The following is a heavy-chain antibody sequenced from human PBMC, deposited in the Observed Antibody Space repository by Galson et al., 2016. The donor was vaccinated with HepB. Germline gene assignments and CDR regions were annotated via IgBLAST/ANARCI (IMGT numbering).Heavy chain of an antibody. V-gene: IGHV3-23*01. D-gene: IGHD3-9*01. CDR1: GLSLSPYA. CDR2: ISASGGSK. Sequence: SLRLSCAGSGLSLSPYAMSWGRQAPGKGLEWVSGISASGGSKTYADSVRGRFIISRDNSNNKLFLQMNSLTTEDTAIYYCARYYDILTGYSNYGMDVWGQGTTVTVSS. J-gene: IGHJ6*02. CDR3: ARYYDILTGYSNYGMDV.